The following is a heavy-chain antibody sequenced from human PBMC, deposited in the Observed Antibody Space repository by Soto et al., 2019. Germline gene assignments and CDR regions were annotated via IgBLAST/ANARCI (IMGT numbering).Heavy chain of an antibody. D-gene: IGHD3-3*02. J-gene: IGHJ4*02. V-gene: IGHV3-15*07. CDR3: TADLPAFIPQVDS. Sequence: EVHLVESGGGLMKPGESLRLSCAASGFTFSSAWFNWVRQAPGKGLEWVGRIKSQNDGGTTDYAAPVRDRFTNSKDDSLNTLYLQMNSLQTEDTGVYFCTADLPAFIPQVDSWGQGTLVTVSS. CDR2: IKSQNDGGTT. CDR1: GFTFSSAW.